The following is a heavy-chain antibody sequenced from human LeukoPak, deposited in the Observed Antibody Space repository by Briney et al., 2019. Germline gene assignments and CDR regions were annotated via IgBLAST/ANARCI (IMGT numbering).Heavy chain of an antibody. Sequence: GGSLRLSCAASGFTFSDYYMSWIRQAPGKGLEWVSYISSSGSTIYYADSVKGRFTISRDNAKNSLYLQMNSLRAEDTAVYYCARDNISGYYGSGSYYRRGGYFDYWGQGTLVTVSS. J-gene: IGHJ4*02. CDR1: GFTFSDYY. CDR3: ARDNISGYYGSGSYYRRGGYFDY. CDR2: ISSSGSTI. D-gene: IGHD3-10*01. V-gene: IGHV3-11*01.